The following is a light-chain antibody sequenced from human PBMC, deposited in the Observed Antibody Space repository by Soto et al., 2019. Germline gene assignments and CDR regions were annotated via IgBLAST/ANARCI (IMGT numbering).Light chain of an antibody. CDR1: QSVLYSSNNKNY. V-gene: IGKV4-1*01. CDR2: WAS. Sequence: DIVMTQSPDSLAVSLGERATINCKSSQSVLYSSNNKNYLAWYQQKPGQPPKLLIYWASTRESGVPDRFSGSGSGTDFTLNISSLQAEDVAVYYCQQYYSTPWTFGQGTKLELK. J-gene: IGKJ1*01. CDR3: QQYYSTPWT.